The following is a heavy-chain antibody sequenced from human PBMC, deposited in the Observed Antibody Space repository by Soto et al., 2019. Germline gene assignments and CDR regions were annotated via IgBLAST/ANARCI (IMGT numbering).Heavy chain of an antibody. CDR1: GFTFNNYA. J-gene: IGHJ4*02. CDR3: AKDYNGNRNFDY. Sequence: EVQLLESGGNLVQPGGSLNLSCAASGFTFNNYAMTWVRQAPGKGLEWVSAISGGGGSTYYADSVKGRFTISRDNSKNALYLQMKSLRVEATAMYYCAKDYNGNRNFDYWGQGTLVTVSS. CDR2: ISGGGGST. V-gene: IGHV3-23*01. D-gene: IGHD1-20*01.